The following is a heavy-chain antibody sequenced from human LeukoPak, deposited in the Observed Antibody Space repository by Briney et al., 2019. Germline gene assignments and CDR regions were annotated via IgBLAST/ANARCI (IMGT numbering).Heavy chain of an antibody. CDR1: GFTFSSYS. D-gene: IGHD6-13*01. Sequence: GGSLRLSCAASGFTFSSYSMNWVRQAPGKGLEWVSYISSSSSTIYYADSVKGRFTISRDNAKNSLYLQMNSLRAEDTALYYCAKGDSSSWYYFDYWGQGTLVTVSS. V-gene: IGHV3-48*04. CDR2: ISSSSSTI. J-gene: IGHJ4*02. CDR3: AKGDSSSWYYFDY.